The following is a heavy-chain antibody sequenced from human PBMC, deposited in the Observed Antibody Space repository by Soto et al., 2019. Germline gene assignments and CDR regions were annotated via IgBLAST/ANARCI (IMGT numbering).Heavy chain of an antibody. J-gene: IGHJ3*02. CDR1: GFTFSSYA. V-gene: IGHV3-23*01. CDR3: AKSGQADIVVVPAARKNIVATITAFDI. Sequence: GGSLRLSCAASGFTFSSYAMSWVRQAPGKGLERVSAISGSGGSTYYADSVKGRFTISRDNSKNTLYLQMNSLRAEGTAVYYCAKSGQADIVVVPAARKNIVATITAFDIWGQGTMVTVSS. CDR2: ISGSGGST. D-gene: IGHD2-2*01.